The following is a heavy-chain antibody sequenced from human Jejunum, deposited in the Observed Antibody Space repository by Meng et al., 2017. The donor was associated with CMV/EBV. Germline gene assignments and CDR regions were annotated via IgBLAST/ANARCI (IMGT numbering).Heavy chain of an antibody. CDR3: ARDTYYYGMDV. Sequence: TGTVSGGSISGSYWSWIRQPPGKGREWIGYIYYSGSTKYNPSLKSRVTMSVDTSKSQFSLKVTSVTAADTAMYYCARDTYYYGMDVWGQGTTVTVSS. D-gene: IGHD2-21*01. CDR2: IYYSGST. J-gene: IGHJ6*02. V-gene: IGHV4-59*13. CDR1: GGSISGSY.